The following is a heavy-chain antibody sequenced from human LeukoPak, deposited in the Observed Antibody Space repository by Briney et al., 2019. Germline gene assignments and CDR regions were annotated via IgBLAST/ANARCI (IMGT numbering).Heavy chain of an antibody. CDR2: INAGNGNT. J-gene: IGHJ3*02. CDR1: GYTFTSYS. Sequence: ASVKVSCKASGYTFTSYSMHWVRQAPGQRLEWMGWINAGNGNTKYSQEFQGRVTITRDTSTSTAYMELSSLRSEDMAVYYCARVGSLDAFDIWGKGTMVTVSS. V-gene: IGHV1-3*03. CDR3: ARVGSLDAFDI. D-gene: IGHD1-26*01.